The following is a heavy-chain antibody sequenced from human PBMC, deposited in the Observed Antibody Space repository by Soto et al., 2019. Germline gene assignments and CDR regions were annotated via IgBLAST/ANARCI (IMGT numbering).Heavy chain of an antibody. CDR2: IYSGGST. CDR3: ARGFNSGYYYAGAESFDY. Sequence: EVQLVESGGGLIQPGGSLRLSCAASGFTVSSNYMSWVRQAPGKGLEWVSVIYSGGSTYYADSVKGRFTISRDNSKNTLYLQMNSLRAEDTAVYYCARGFNSGYYYAGAESFDYWGQGTLVTVSS. D-gene: IGHD5-12*01. J-gene: IGHJ4*02. CDR1: GFTVSSNY. V-gene: IGHV3-53*01.